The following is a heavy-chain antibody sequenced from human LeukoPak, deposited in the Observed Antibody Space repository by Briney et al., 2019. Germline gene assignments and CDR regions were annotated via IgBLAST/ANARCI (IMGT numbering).Heavy chain of an antibody. D-gene: IGHD1-7*01. CDR3: ARGLSGTRFDY. Sequence: GGSLRLSCAASGFTFSSYSMNWVRQAPGKGLEWVSFISSSSDYIYYADSVKGRFTISRDNAKNSLYLQMNSPRAEDTAVYYCARGLSGTRFDYWGQGTLVTVSS. V-gene: IGHV3-21*01. CDR2: ISSSSDYI. J-gene: IGHJ4*02. CDR1: GFTFSSYS.